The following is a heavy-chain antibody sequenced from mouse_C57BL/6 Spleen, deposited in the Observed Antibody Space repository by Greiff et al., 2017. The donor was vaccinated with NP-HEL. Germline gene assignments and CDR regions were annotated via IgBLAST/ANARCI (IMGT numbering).Heavy chain of an antibody. V-gene: IGHV1-50*01. Sequence: QVQLQQSGAELVKPGASVKLSCKASGYTFTSYWMHWVNQRPGQGLEWIGKIDPSDSYTNYNQKFKGKATLTVDTSSSTAYMQLSSLTSEDSAVYYCARGDDGYYWGQGTTLTVSS. CDR3: ARGDDGYY. J-gene: IGHJ2*01. D-gene: IGHD2-3*01. CDR1: GYTFTSYW. CDR2: IDPSDSYT.